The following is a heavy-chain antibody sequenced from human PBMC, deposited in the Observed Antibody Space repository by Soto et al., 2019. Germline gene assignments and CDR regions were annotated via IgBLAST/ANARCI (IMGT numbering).Heavy chain of an antibody. V-gene: IGHV1-2*04. Sequence: ASVKVSCKASGYTFTGYYMHWVRQAPGQGLEWMGWINPNSGGTNYAQKFQGWVTMTRDTSISTAYMELSRLRSDDTAVYCCAREQVTKTFRPFYYGMDVWGQGTTVTVSS. CDR2: INPNSGGT. CDR1: GYTFTGYY. CDR3: AREQVTKTFRPFYYGMDV. D-gene: IGHD4-4*01. J-gene: IGHJ6*02.